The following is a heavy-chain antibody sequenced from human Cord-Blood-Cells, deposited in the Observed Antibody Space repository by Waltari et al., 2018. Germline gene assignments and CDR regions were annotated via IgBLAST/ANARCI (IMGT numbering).Heavy chain of an antibody. Sequence: QVQLVESGGGVVQPGRSLRLSCAASGFTFSSYAMHGVRQAPGKGLEWVAVISYDGSNKYYADSVKGRFTISRDNSKNTLYLQMNSLRAEDTAVYYCVNTTTAYWGQGTLVTVSS. J-gene: IGHJ4*02. D-gene: IGHD5-12*01. CDR2: ISYDGSNK. V-gene: IGHV3-30-3*01. CDR1: GFTFSSYA. CDR3: VNTTTAY.